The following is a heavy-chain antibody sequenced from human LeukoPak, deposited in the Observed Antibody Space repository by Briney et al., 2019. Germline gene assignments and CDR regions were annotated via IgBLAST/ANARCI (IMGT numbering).Heavy chain of an antibody. CDR2: INTNTGNP. V-gene: IGHV7-4-1*02. J-gene: IGHJ4*02. CDR3: ARDLEMSSLWSFYDY. Sequence: SGNSFISFAISWVRQAPGQGLEWMGWINTNTGNPTYAQGFTGRFVFSLDTSVSTAYLQISSLKAEDTAVYYCARDLEMSSLWSFYDYWGQGTLVTVSS. CDR1: GNSFISFA. D-gene: IGHD3-3*01.